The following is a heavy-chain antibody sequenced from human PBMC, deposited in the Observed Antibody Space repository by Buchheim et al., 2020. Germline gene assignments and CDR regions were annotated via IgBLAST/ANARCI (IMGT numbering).Heavy chain of an antibody. CDR2: IIPIFGTA. V-gene: IGHV1-69*01. D-gene: IGHD3-3*01. J-gene: IGHJ6*02. CDR1: GGTFSSYA. Sequence: QVQLVQSGAEVKKPGSSVKVSCKASGGTFSSYAISWVRQAPGQGLEWMGGIIPIFGTANYAQKFQGRVTITADESTSPAYMELSSLRSEDTAVYYCARHRKDDFWSGSPYYYYGMDVWGRGTT. CDR3: ARHRKDDFWSGSPYYYYGMDV.